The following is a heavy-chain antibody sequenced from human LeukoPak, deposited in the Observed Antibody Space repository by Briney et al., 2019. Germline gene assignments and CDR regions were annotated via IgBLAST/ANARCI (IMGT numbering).Heavy chain of an antibody. CDR1: DGSFSGYS. D-gene: IGHD4-11*01. CDR2: INHSGST. V-gene: IGHV4-34*01. CDR3: ARDRPVTVANWFDP. J-gene: IGHJ5*02. Sequence: IRSESLSLTCAVYDGSFSGYSWSWSRQPPGKGLEWIGEINHSGSTNYNPSLKSRVTISLDTSKNRFSLRLSSVTAADTAVYYCARDRPVTVANWFDPWGQGALVTVSS.